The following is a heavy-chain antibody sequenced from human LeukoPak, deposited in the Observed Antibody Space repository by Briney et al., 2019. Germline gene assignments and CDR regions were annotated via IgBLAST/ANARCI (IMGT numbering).Heavy chain of an antibody. D-gene: IGHD2-15*01. V-gene: IGHV3-33*01. J-gene: IGHJ6*02. CDR3: ARVFCSGGSCYYYYGMDV. CDR1: GFTFSSYG. CDR2: IWYDGSNK. Sequence: PGGSLRLSRAASGFTFSSYGMHWVRQAPGKGLEWVAVIWYDGSNKYYADSVKGRFTISRDNSKNTLYLQMNSLRAEDTAVYYCARVFCSGGSCYYYYGMDVWGQGTTVTVSS.